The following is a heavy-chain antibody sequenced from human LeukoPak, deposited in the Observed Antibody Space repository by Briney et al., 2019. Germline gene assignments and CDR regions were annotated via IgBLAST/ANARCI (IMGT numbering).Heavy chain of an antibody. V-gene: IGHV3-30*03. CDR3: ARDPSVKVTTTFFDY. D-gene: IGHD4-11*01. Sequence: GRSLRLSCAASGFTFSSYGMHWVRQAPGKGLEWVAVISYDGSNKYYADSVKGRFTISRDNSKNTLYLQMNSLRAEDTAVYYCARDPSVKVTTTFFDYWGQGTLVTVSS. CDR2: ISYDGSNK. CDR1: GFTFSSYG. J-gene: IGHJ4*02.